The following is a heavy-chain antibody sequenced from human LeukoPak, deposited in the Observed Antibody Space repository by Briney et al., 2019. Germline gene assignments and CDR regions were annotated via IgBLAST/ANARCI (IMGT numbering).Heavy chain of an antibody. V-gene: IGHV3-30*19. Sequence: GRSLRLSCAASGFTFSSYGMHWVRQAPGKGLEWVAVISYDGSNKYYADSVKGRFTISRDNSKNTLYLQMNSLRAEDTAVYYCARVRFGEFYFDYWGQGTLVTVSS. CDR2: ISYDGSNK. CDR1: GFTFSSYG. J-gene: IGHJ4*02. CDR3: ARVRFGEFYFDY. D-gene: IGHD3-10*01.